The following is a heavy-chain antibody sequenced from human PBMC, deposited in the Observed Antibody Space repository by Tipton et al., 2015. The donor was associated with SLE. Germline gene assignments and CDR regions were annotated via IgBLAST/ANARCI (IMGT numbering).Heavy chain of an antibody. D-gene: IGHD2-8*02. CDR2: ISHSGST. Sequence: TLSLTCVVYGGSFSGYYWSWIRQPPGKGLEWIGEISHSGSTNYNPSLKSRVTISVDTSKNQCFLKLNSVTAADTAVYYCARRGVVSRFDSWGQGTLVTVSS. CDR3: ARRGVVSRFDS. CDR1: GGSFSGYY. V-gene: IGHV4-34*01. J-gene: IGHJ5*01.